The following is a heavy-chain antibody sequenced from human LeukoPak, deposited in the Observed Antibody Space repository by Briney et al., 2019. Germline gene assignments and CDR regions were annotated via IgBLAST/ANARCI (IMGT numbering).Heavy chain of an antibody. CDR2: ISYDGSNK. CDR1: GFTFSSYG. Sequence: GRSLRLSCAASGFTFSSYGMHWVRQAPGKGLEWVTGISYDGSNKHYSESVKGRLTISRDNSKNTLDLQMNSLTAEDTAVYYCARWNSNWFDPWGPGTLVTVSS. J-gene: IGHJ5*02. V-gene: IGHV3-33*05. CDR3: ARWNSNWFDP. D-gene: IGHD1-7*01.